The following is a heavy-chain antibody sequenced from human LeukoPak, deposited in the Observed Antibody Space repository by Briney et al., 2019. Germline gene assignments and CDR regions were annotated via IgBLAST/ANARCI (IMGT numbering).Heavy chain of an antibody. CDR1: AFTFSSYD. V-gene: IGHV3-48*03. D-gene: IGHD6-19*01. CDR2: ISSSGSTI. CDR3: VRDVTGSGWY. J-gene: IGHJ4*02. Sequence: PGGSLRLSCAASAFTFSSYDMNWVRQAPGKGLEWVSYISSSGSTIYYADSVKGRFTIFRDNAKNSLYLQMNSLRAEDTAVYYCVRDVTGSGWYWGQGTLVTVSS.